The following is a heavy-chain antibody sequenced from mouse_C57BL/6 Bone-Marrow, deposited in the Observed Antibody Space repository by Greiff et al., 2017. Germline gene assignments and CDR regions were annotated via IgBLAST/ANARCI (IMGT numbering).Heavy chain of an antibody. CDR2: IDPENGDT. V-gene: IGHV14-4*01. D-gene: IGHD2-1*01. CDR3: TTDGNYVEYYFDY. CDR1: GFNIKDDY. Sequence: VQLQQSGAELVRPGASVKLSCTASGFNIKDDYMHWVKQRPEQGLEWIGWIDPENGDTEYASKFQGKATITADTSSNTAYLQLSSLTSEDTAVYYCTTDGNYVEYYFDYWGQGTTLTASS. J-gene: IGHJ2*01.